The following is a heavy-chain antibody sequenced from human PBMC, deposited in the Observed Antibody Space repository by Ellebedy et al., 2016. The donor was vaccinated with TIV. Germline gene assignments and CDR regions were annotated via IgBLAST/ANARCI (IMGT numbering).Heavy chain of an antibody. Sequence: GESLKISCVGSGLSFRSYWMSWVRQAPGKGLEWVANMRQDGGDKYYVDSVKGRFTISRDNAKKSLYLEMNSLRAEDTAVYYCATDGSYGDYLSPAHAFEIWGQGTMVAVSS. CDR3: ATDGSYGDYLSPAHAFEI. V-gene: IGHV3-7*01. CDR1: GLSFRSYW. J-gene: IGHJ3*02. D-gene: IGHD4-17*01. CDR2: MRQDGGDK.